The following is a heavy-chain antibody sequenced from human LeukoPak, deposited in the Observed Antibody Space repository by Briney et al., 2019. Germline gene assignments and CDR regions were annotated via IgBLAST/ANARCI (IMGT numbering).Heavy chain of an antibody. V-gene: IGHV4-4*07. CDR2: IYTSGST. J-gene: IGHJ4*02. D-gene: IGHD3-22*01. CDR1: AGSVSSHF. Sequence: SETLSPTCTVSAGSVSSHFWSWIRQPAGKGLEWIGRIYTSGSTNYNPSLKSRVTMSVDTSKNQFSLKLSSVTTADTAVYYCARQHYYDSGGFSTYFDYWGQGTLVTVSS. CDR3: ARQHYYDSGGFSTYFDY.